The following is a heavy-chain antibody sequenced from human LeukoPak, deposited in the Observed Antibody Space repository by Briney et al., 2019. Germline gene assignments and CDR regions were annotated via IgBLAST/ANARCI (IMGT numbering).Heavy chain of an antibody. CDR1: GYTFTSYD. CDR3: AREAPVAAGSDAFDI. Sequence: ASVKVSCKASGYTFTSYDINWVRQATGQGLEWLGWMNPNSGNTGYAQNFQGRVTMTRNTSISTAYMELSSLRSEDTAVYYCAREAPVAAGSDAFDIWGQGTMVTVSS. J-gene: IGHJ3*02. CDR2: MNPNSGNT. V-gene: IGHV1-8*01. D-gene: IGHD6-19*01.